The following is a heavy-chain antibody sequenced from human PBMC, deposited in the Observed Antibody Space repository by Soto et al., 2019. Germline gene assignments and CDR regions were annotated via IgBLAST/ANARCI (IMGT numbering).Heavy chain of an antibody. Sequence: QVQLVQSGAEVKKPGASVKVSCTTYGYTFSDYFLHWGQQAPDQGPEWMGFINPKRGGTEYAPKFQGRVTMTRDTSSSTVYMYLSGLTSDDTAIYYCARDSGIPGRYWYFGLWGRGTLVTVSS. D-gene: IGHD3-9*01. J-gene: IGHJ2*01. CDR3: ARDSGIPGRYWYFGL. CDR1: GYTFSDYF. CDR2: INPKRGGT. V-gene: IGHV1-2*02.